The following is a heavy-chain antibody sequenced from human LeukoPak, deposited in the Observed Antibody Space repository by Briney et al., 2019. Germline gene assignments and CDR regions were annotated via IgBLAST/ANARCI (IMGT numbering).Heavy chain of an antibody. CDR2: IYYSGST. V-gene: IGHV4-59*08. Sequence: PSDTLSPTRTVSGGSTSSYYSSWIRQPPGKGLEWIGYIYYSGSTNYNPSLKSRVSISVDTTKNQFSQNQISVTAADTTVYYCARASSYTGHLGWWGQGTLVTVSS. J-gene: IGHJ4*02. CDR3: ARASSYTGHLGW. CDR1: GGSTSSYY. D-gene: IGHD2-2*01.